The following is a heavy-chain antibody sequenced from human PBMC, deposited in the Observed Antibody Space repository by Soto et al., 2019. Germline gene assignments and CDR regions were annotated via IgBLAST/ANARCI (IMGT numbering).Heavy chain of an antibody. CDR1: GGSISSSSYY. Sequence: QLQLQESGPGLVKPSETLSLTCTVSGGSISSSSYYWGWIRQPPGKGPERLGSIYYSGSTYYNPSLKRRVTISVDTSKNQCSLKLSSVTAADTAVYYCALTLVGATPVDCCGQGPLVTVSS. J-gene: IGHJ4*01. V-gene: IGHV4-39*01. D-gene: IGHD1-26*01. CDR2: IYYSGST. CDR3: ALTLVGATPVDC.